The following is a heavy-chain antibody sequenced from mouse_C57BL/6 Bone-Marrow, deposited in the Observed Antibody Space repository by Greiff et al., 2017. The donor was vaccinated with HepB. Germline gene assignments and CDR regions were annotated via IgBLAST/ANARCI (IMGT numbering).Heavy chain of an antibody. V-gene: IGHV1-81*01. CDR3: ARDSSGPVDFDY. J-gene: IGHJ2*01. CDR2: IYPRSGNT. D-gene: IGHD3-2*02. CDR1: GYTFTSYG. Sequence: QVQLQQSGAELARPGASVKLSCKASGYTFTSYGISWVKQRTGQGLEWIGEIYPRSGNTYYKEKFKGKATLTADKSSSTAYMELRSLTSEDSAVYFCARDSSGPVDFDYWGQGTTLTVSS.